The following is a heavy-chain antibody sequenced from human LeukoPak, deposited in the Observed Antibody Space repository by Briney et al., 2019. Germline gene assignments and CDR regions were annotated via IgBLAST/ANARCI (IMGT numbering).Heavy chain of an antibody. CDR3: ARETRSGGSLLRGNWFDP. J-gene: IGHJ5*02. CDR1: GRSITSGSYY. Sequence: PSETLSLTCTVSGRSITSGSYYWSWIRQPAGKGLEWIGRKYTSGSTNYNPSLKSRVTISVDTSKNQFSLKLSSVTAADTAVYYCARETRSGGSLLRGNWFDPWGQGTLVTVSS. V-gene: IGHV4-61*02. D-gene: IGHD2-15*01. CDR2: KYTSGST.